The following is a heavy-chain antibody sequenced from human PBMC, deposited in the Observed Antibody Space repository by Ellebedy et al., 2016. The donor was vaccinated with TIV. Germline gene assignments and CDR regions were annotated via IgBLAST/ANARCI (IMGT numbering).Heavy chain of an antibody. Sequence: AASVKVSSKASGYTFTSYYMHWVRQAPGQGLEWMGIINPSGGSTSYAQKFQGRVTMTRDTSTSTVYMELSSLRSEDTAVYYCARVGRGSGWYGGLGYFDYWGQGTLVTVSS. CDR3: ARVGRGSGWYGGLGYFDY. D-gene: IGHD6-19*01. CDR2: INPSGGST. J-gene: IGHJ4*02. V-gene: IGHV1-46*01. CDR1: GYTFTSYY.